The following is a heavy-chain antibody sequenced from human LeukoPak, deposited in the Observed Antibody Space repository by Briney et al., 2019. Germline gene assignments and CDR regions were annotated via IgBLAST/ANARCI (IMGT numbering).Heavy chain of an antibody. CDR2: IRPDGSAK. D-gene: IGHD3/OR15-3a*01. V-gene: IGHV3-7*01. CDR3: AKDGRTFPY. CDR1: GFTFSDYW. J-gene: IGHJ4*02. Sequence: PGGSLRLSCIVSGFTFSDYWMSWVRQAPGKGLEWVANIRPDGSAKFYVDSVKGRFTISRDDAKNSLYLQMNSLSVEDTAIYYCAKDGRTFPYCGQGTLVTVSS.